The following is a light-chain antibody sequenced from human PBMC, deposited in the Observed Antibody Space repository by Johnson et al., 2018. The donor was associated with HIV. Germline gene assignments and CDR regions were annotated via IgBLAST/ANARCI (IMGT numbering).Light chain of an antibody. Sequence: QSVLTQPPSVSAGPGQKVTISCSGSSSNIGNNYVSWYQQLPGTAPKLLIYDNNKRPSGIPDRFSGSKSGTSATLGLTGLPTGDEADYYCGTWDSSLSAYVFGTGTKVTVL. CDR1: SSNIGNNY. CDR3: GTWDSSLSAYV. J-gene: IGLJ1*01. V-gene: IGLV1-51*01. CDR2: DNN.